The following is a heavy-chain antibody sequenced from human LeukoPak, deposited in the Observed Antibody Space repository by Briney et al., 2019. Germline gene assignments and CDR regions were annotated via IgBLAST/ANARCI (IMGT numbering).Heavy chain of an antibody. J-gene: IGHJ4*02. CDR2: IIPIFGTA. CDR1: GGTFSSYA. V-gene: IGHV1-69*13. CDR3: HRPYSSSSVAGGVDY. Sequence: GASVKVSCKASGGTFSSYAISWVRQAPGQGLEWMGGIIPIFGTANYAQKFQGRVTITADESTSTAYMELSSLRSEDTAVYYCHRPYSSSSVAGGVDYWGQGTLVTVSS. D-gene: IGHD6-13*01.